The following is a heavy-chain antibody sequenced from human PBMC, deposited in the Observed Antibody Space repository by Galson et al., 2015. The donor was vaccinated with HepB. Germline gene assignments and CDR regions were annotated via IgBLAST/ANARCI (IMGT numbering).Heavy chain of an antibody. CDR2: IIPIFGTA. CDR3: ARETHIVGATRNWFDP. V-gene: IGHV1-69*13. Sequence: SVKVSCKASGGTFSSYAISWVRQAPGQGLEWMGGIIPIFGTANYAQKFQGRVTITADESTSTAYMELSSLRSEDTAVYYCARETHIVGATRNWFDPWGQGTLVTVSS. J-gene: IGHJ5*02. D-gene: IGHD1-26*01. CDR1: GGTFSSYA.